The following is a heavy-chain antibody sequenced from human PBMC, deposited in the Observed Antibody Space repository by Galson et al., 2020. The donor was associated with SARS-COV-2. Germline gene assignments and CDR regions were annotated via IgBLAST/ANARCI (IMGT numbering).Heavy chain of an antibody. D-gene: IGHD3-10*01. CDR1: GGSISSSSNY. J-gene: IGHJ6*02. CDR3: ASPMVRGVGRPLDGMDF. V-gene: IGHV4-39*07. CDR2: IYYSGST. Sequence: SATLSLTCTVSGGSISSSSNYWGWIRQPPGKGLEWIGSIYYSGSTYYNPSLKSRVTISVDTSKNQFSLKLSSVTAADTAVYYCASPMVRGVGRPLDGMDFWGQGTTVTVAS.